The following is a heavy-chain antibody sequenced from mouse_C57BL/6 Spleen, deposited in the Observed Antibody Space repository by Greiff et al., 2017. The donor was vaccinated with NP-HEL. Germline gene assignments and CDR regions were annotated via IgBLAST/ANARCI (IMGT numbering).Heavy chain of an antibody. J-gene: IGHJ4*01. CDR2: IYPSDSET. V-gene: IGHV1-61*01. Sequence: QVQLQQPGAELVRPGSSVKLSCKASGCTFTSYWMDWVKQRPGQGLEWIGNIYPSDSETHYNQKFKDKATLTVDKSSSTAYMQLSSLTSEDSAVYYCARANWGLNYAMDYWGQGTSVTVSS. CDR1: GCTFTSYW. CDR3: ARANWGLNYAMDY. D-gene: IGHD4-1*01.